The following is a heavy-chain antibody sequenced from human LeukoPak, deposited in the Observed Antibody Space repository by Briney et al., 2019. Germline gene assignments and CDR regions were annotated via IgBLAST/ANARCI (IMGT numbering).Heavy chain of an antibody. V-gene: IGHV4-59*01. CDR2: IYHSGST. D-gene: IGHD3-10*01. CDR3: ARGLWFGDFWFGP. J-gene: IGHJ5*02. CDR1: YGSISSDY. Sequence: PSETLSLTCTVSYGSISSDYWSWIRQPPGKGLEWIGYIYHSGSTNYNPSLKSRVTISIDTSKKHFSLKLSSVTAADTAVYYCARGLWFGDFWFGPWGQGTLVTVSS.